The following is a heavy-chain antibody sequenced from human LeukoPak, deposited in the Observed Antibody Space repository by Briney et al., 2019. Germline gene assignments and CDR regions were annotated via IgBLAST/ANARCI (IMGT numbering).Heavy chain of an antibody. CDR2: IWYDGSNK. V-gene: IGHV3-33*01. CDR1: GFTFSSYG. J-gene: IGHJ4*02. CDR3: ASTAMVRGAYFDY. D-gene: IGHD3-10*01. Sequence: GGSLRLSCAASGFTFSSYGMHWVRQAPGKGLEWVAVIWYDGSNKYYADSVKGRFTISRDNSKNTLYLQMNSLRAEDTAVYYCASTAMVRGAYFDYWAREPWSPSPQ.